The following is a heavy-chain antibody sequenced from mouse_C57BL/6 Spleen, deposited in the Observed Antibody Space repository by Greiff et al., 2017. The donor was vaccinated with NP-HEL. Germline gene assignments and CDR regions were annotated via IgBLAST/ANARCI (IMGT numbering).Heavy chain of an antibody. J-gene: IGHJ1*03. Sequence: QVQLQQPGAELVRPGSSVKLSCKASGYTFTSYWMHWVKQRPIQGLEWIGNIDPSDSETHYNQKFKDKATLTVDKSSSTAYMQLSSLTSEDSAVYYCARHGSSPYWYFDVWGTGTTVTVSS. CDR3: ARHGSSPYWYFDV. D-gene: IGHD1-1*01. CDR2: IDPSDSET. CDR1: GYTFTSYW. V-gene: IGHV1-52*01.